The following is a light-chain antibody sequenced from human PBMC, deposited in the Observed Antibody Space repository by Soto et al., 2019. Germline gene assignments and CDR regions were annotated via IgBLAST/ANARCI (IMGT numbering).Light chain of an antibody. V-gene: IGKV3-20*01. CDR3: QQYHTSPLT. J-gene: IGKJ1*01. Sequence: EFVLTQSPGTLSLSPGERATFSCRASQSVSSSYIAWYQQKRGQAPRRLIYGASIRATGIPDSFSGSGSGTDFTLTIIRLEPEDFALYYCQQYHTSPLTFGQGTKVDIK. CDR2: GAS. CDR1: QSVSSSY.